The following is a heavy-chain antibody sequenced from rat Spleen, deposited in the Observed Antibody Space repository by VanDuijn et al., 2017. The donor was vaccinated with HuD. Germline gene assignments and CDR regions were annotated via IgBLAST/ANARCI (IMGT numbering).Heavy chain of an antibody. CDR2: ISFDGSTT. Sequence: EVELVESGGGLVQPGRSMKLSCVVSGFTFSTYDMAWVRQAPTKGPEWVASISFDGSTTYYRDSVKGRSTISRDNTKSTLYLQMNSLRSEDTATYYCTTENYWFAYWGQGTLVTVSS. V-gene: IGHV5-20*01. J-gene: IGHJ3*01. D-gene: IGHD1-10*01. CDR3: TTENYWFAY. CDR1: GFTFSTYD.